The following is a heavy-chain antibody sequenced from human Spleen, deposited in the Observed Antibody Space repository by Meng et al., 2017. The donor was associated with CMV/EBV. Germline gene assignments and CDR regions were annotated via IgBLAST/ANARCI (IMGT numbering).Heavy chain of an antibody. CDR1: GGSISSGSYY. J-gene: IGHJ4*02. V-gene: IGHV4-39*01. Sequence: SETLSLTCSVSGGSISSGSYYWGWIRQPPGKGLEWIGTIYYGGSTYYNPSLESRVTISVDTSKNQFSLKLSSVPAADTAVYYCAHGDYVDYWGQGTLVTVSS. CDR2: IYYGGST. D-gene: IGHD4-17*01. CDR3: AHGDYVDY.